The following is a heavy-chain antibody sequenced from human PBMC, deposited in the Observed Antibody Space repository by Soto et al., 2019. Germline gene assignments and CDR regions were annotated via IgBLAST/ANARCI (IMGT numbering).Heavy chain of an antibody. CDR2: IWYDGSNK. D-gene: IGHD3-3*01. CDR1: GFTFSSYG. J-gene: IGHJ4*02. CDR3: ARDGDIFYDFWNPGSDPFDY. Sequence: PGGSLRLSFAASGFTFSSYGMPWVRQAPGKGLEWVAVIWYDGSNKYYADSVKGRFTISRDNSKNTLYRQMNSLRAEDTAVYYCARDGDIFYDFWNPGSDPFDYWGQGTLVTVSS. V-gene: IGHV3-33*01.